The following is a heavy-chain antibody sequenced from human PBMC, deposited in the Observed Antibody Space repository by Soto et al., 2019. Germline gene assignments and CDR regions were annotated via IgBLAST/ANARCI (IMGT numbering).Heavy chain of an antibody. Sequence: ASVXVDFRASWYTITFYYIHVLIQANGQGLEWMGWINPNSGGTNDAQKLQGRVTMPTDKSTRTAYVEMRSLRSADTDVSYCERGRYATLPGYTRDFDIWGQGTLV. D-gene: IGHD3-9*01. J-gene: IGHJ3*02. CDR2: INPNSGGT. V-gene: IGHV1-18*01. CDR3: ERGRYATLPGYTRDFDI. CDR1: WYTITFYY.